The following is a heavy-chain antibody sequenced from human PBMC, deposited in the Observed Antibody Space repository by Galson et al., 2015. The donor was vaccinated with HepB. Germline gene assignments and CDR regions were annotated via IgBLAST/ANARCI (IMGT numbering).Heavy chain of an antibody. J-gene: IGHJ4*02. D-gene: IGHD3-16*01. CDR1: GYTFTGYY. Sequence: SVKVSCKASGYTFTGYYMHWVRQAPGQGLEWMAWINPNSGDTNYAQKFQGRFTMTRDTSISTAYMELSRLRSDDTAVYYCARDGGLDYWGQGTLVTVSS. CDR2: INPNSGDT. CDR3: ARDGGLDY. V-gene: IGHV1-2*02.